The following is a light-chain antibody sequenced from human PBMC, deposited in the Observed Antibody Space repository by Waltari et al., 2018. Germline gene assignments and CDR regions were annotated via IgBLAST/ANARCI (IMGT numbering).Light chain of an antibody. CDR2: YVS. CDR1: QSIGSS. V-gene: IGKV6-21*01. J-gene: IGKJ2*01. CDR3: HQSNSIPYT. Sequence: EIVLTQSPDFQSVTLKEKVTITCRASQSIGSSLHWYQQKPGQSPKLLIKYVSQSFSGVPSRFSGSGSGTDFTLTISGLEAEDAATYYCHQSNSIPYTFGQGTKLEIK.